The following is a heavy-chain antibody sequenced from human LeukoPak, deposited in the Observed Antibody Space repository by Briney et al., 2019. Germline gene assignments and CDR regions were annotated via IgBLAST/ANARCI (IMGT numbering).Heavy chain of an antibody. V-gene: IGHV4-34*01. D-gene: IGHD6-13*01. CDR1: GGPFSGYY. Sequence: PSETLSLTCAVYGGPFSGYYWSWIRQPPGKGLEWIGEINHSGSTNYNPSLKSRVTISVDTSKNQFSLKLSSVTAADTAVYYCARARIAAAGISWFDPWGQGTLVTVSS. J-gene: IGHJ5*02. CDR2: INHSGST. CDR3: ARARIAAAGISWFDP.